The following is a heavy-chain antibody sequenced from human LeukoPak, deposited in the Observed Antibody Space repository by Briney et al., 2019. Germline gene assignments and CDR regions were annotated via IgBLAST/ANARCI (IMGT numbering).Heavy chain of an antibody. CDR3: VRGPYSYDSSGAFDI. CDR2: ISSSGST. D-gene: IGHD3-22*01. Sequence: SETLSLTCTVSVDSISSGDYYWSWIRQPAGKGLEWIGRISSSGSTNYNPSLKSRVTISVDTSKNQFSLNLSSVTAADTAVYFCVRGPYSYDSSGAFDIWGQGTMVTVSS. CDR1: VDSISSGDYY. V-gene: IGHV4-61*02. J-gene: IGHJ3*02.